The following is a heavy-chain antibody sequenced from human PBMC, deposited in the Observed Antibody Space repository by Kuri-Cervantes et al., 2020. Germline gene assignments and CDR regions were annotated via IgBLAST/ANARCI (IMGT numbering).Heavy chain of an antibody. CDR3: AREKRITMVRGVTIYYYYGMDV. Sequence: GESLKISCAASGFTLSNYWMTWVRQAPGKGLEWVSYISSSSSTIYYADSVKGRFTISRDNAKNSLYLQMNSLRDEDTAVYYCAREKRITMVRGVTIYYYYGMDVWGQGTTVTVSS. CDR1: GFTLSNYW. J-gene: IGHJ6*02. D-gene: IGHD3-10*01. CDR2: ISSSSSTI. V-gene: IGHV3-48*02.